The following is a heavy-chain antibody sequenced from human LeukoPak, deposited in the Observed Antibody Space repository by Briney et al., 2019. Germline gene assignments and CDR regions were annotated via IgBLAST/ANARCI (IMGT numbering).Heavy chain of an antibody. D-gene: IGHD5-12*01. J-gene: IGHJ6*03. V-gene: IGHV4-59*01. CDR1: GGSISSYY. CDR2: IYYTGST. Sequence: SSETLSLTCTISGGSISSYYWSWIRQPPGKGLEWIGYIYYTGSTNHNPSLKSRVTISVDTSKNQFSLKLSSVTAADTAVYYCARVVYSGYDFRGAMDVWGKGTTVTVSS. CDR3: ARVVYSGYDFRGAMDV.